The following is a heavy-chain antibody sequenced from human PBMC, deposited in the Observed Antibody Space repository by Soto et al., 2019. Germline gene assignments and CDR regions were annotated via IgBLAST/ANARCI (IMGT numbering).Heavy chain of an antibody. J-gene: IGHJ4*02. CDR2: ISSSSSTI. CDR1: GFTFSSYS. V-gene: IGHV3-48*01. Sequence: EVQLVESGGGLVQPGGSLRLSCAASGFTFSSYSMNWVRQAPGKGLEWVSYISSSSSTIYYADSVKGRFTIPRDNAKNSLYLQMNSLRAEDTAVYYCARGNRWGLDYWGQGTLVTVSS. CDR3: ARGNRWGLDY. D-gene: IGHD1-26*01.